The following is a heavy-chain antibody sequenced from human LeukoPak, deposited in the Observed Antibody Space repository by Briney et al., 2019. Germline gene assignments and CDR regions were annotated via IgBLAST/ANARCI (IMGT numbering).Heavy chain of an antibody. V-gene: IGHV4-34*01. D-gene: IGHD2-2*01. CDR1: GGSFSGYY. J-gene: IGHJ4*02. Sequence: SETLSLTCAVYGGSFSGYYWSWIRQPPGKGLEWIGSIYYSGSTYYNPSLKSRVTISVDTSKNQFSLKLSSVTAADTAVYYCAVKRGPAAILVDYWGQGTLVTVSS. CDR3: AVKRGPAAILVDY. CDR2: IYYSGST.